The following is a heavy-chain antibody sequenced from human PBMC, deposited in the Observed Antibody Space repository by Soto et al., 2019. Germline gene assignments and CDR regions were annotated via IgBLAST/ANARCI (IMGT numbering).Heavy chain of an antibody. CDR2: IYPGDSDT. Sequence: PGESLKISCKGSGYSFTSYWIGWVRQMPGKGLEWMGIIYPGDSDTRYSPSFQGQVTISADKSISTAYLQWSSLKASDTAMYYCARARTIVLVTAIPPEFDYWGQGTLVTVSS. J-gene: IGHJ4*02. V-gene: IGHV5-51*01. D-gene: IGHD2-21*02. CDR3: ARARTIVLVTAIPPEFDY. CDR1: GYSFTSYW.